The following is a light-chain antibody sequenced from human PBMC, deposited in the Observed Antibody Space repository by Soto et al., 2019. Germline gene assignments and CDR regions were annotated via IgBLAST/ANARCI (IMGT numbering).Light chain of an antibody. Sequence: IVLTQSPGTLSSSPGERTTLSCRASQSIRSYLAWYQQKPGQPPRLLIYDVSSRANGIPDRFSGSESQTGFTLTISRLEPEDFAVYYCQQYAFSPRTFGQGTKVDI. CDR3: QQYAFSPRT. V-gene: IGKV3-20*01. CDR1: QSIRSY. J-gene: IGKJ1*01. CDR2: DVS.